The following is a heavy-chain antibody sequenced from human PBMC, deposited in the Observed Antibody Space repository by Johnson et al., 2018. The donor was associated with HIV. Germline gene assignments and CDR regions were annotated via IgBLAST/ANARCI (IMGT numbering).Heavy chain of an antibody. CDR1: GFTFSGSA. CDR2: IRSKANSYAT. J-gene: IGHJ3*02. V-gene: IGHV3-73*01. D-gene: IGHD3-3*01. CDR3: ARSFGVTTPGAFDI. Sequence: VQLVESGGGLVKPGGSLRLSCAASGFTFSGSAMHWVRQASGKGLEWVGRIRSKANSYATAYAASVNGRFTISRDDSKNTAYLQMNSLRAEDTAVYYCARSFGVTTPGAFDIWGQGTMVTVSS.